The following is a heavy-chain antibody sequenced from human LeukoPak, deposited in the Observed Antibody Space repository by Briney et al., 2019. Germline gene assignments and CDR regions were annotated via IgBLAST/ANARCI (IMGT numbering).Heavy chain of an antibody. Sequence: GGSLRLSCAASGFTFGSYSMNWVRQTPGKGLEWVSSISSSSTYIYYADSVKGRFTISRDNSKNTLYLQMNSLRAEDTAVYYCLGARPTIDYWGQGTLVTVSS. V-gene: IGHV3-21*04. CDR2: ISSSSTYI. J-gene: IGHJ4*02. CDR1: GFTFGSYS. CDR3: LGARPTIDY.